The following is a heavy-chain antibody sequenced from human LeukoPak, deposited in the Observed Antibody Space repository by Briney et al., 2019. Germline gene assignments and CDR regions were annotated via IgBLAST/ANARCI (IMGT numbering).Heavy chain of an antibody. CDR3: ARVGAVDTATRYYFDY. Sequence: ASVKVSCKASGYTFTSYYMHWVRQAPGQGLEWMGIINPSGGSTSYAQKFQGRVTMTRDTSTSTVYMELSSLRSEVTAVYYCARVGAVDTATRYYFDYWGQGTLVTVSS. CDR2: INPSGGST. CDR1: GYTFTSYY. V-gene: IGHV1-46*01. D-gene: IGHD5-18*01. J-gene: IGHJ4*02.